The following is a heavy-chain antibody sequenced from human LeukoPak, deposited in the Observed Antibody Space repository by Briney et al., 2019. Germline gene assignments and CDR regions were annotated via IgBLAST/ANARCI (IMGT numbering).Heavy chain of an antibody. CDR1: GFTFSSYG. D-gene: IGHD4-17*01. V-gene: IGHV3-33*01. Sequence: PGRSVRLSCAASGFTFSSYGMHWVRQAPGKGLEWVAIIWYDGSNKYYTDSVKGRFTISRDNSKNTLDLQMNSLRVEDTAVYYCARAVYGVDACFDLWGQGTLVTVSS. CDR3: ARAVYGVDACFDL. CDR2: IWYDGSNK. J-gene: IGHJ5*02.